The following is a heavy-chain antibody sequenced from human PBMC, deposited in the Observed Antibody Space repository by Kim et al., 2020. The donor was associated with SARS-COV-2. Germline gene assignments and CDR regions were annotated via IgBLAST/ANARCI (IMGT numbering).Heavy chain of an antibody. J-gene: IGHJ5*02. Sequence: SNNFNPSLKSRLTISGDTSKNQFSLKLSSVTAADTAVYYCARGRDYWFDPWGQGTLVTVSS. CDR3: ARGRDYWFDP. CDR2: SN. V-gene: IGHV4-34*01.